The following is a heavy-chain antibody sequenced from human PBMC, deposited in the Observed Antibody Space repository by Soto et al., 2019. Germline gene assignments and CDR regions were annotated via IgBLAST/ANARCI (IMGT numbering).Heavy chain of an antibody. V-gene: IGHV3-23*01. D-gene: IGHD6-13*01. CDR1: GFTFSSYA. CDR3: AKIRGGSAAGTLWGAFDS. Sequence: GGSLRLSCAASGFTFSSYAMSWVRQAPGKGLEWVSAISGSGGSTYYADSVKGRFTISRDNSKNTLYLQMNSLRAEDTAVYYCAKIRGGSAAGTLWGAFDSWGQGKMVTFSS. CDR2: ISGSGGST. J-gene: IGHJ3*02.